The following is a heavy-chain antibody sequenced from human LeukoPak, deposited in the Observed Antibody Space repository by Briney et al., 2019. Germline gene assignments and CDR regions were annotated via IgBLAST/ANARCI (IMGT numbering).Heavy chain of an antibody. J-gene: IGHJ4*02. CDR1: GYTFTSYY. Sequence: ASVKVSCKASGYTFTSYYIHWGRQAPAQGLEWMGRIDPNSGDTNYAQEFQGRVTMTRDTSITTAQMELSRLKSDDTALYYCARDLASTPYWELDYWGQGTLLTVSS. CDR3: ARDLASTPYWELDY. CDR2: IDPNSGDT. V-gene: IGHV1-2*06. D-gene: IGHD1-26*01.